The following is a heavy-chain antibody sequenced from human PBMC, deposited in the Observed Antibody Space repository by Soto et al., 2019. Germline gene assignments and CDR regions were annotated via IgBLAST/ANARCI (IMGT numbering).Heavy chain of an antibody. CDR3: ARDYYGSGSYSHIFYYYYGMDV. CDR1: GYSITSGTFY. CDR2: MYYSGST. J-gene: IGHJ6*02. D-gene: IGHD3-10*01. Sequence: PSDTLSLTCTVSGYSITSGTFYWNWIRQYPGKGLEWIGYMYYSGSTNYNPSLKSRVTMSVDTSKNQFSLKLSSVTAADTAVYYCARDYYGSGSYSHIFYYYYGMDVWGQGTTVTVSS. V-gene: IGHV4-61*01.